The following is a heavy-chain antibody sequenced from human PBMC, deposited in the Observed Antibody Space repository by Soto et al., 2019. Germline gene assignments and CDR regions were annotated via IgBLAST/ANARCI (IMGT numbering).Heavy chain of an antibody. CDR2: ISDDGSYQ. Sequence: WRSLRLSCSASVFICRNYGMHWGRQAPGMGLEWVAVISDDGSYQYYADSVQGRFTVSRDNSKNTLYLQMNSLRTEDTAVYYCAKAGGRRWTPFDPWGQGTQVTVSS. CDR3: AKAGGRRWTPFDP. J-gene: IGHJ5*02. CDR1: VFICRNYG. V-gene: IGHV3-30*18. D-gene: IGHD1-26*01.